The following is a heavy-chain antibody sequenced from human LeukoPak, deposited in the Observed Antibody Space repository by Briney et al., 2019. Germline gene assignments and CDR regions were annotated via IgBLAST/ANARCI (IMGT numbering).Heavy chain of an antibody. CDR2: IYYSGST. Sequence: SETLSLTCTVSGGSISSYYWSWIRQPPGQGLELIGYIYYSGSTSYNPSPKSRISISVDMSKNQFSLKLSSVTAADTAVYYCARDYYYDSSGYSDAFDIWGQGTMVTVSS. J-gene: IGHJ3*02. CDR3: ARDYYYDSSGYSDAFDI. CDR1: GGSISSYY. D-gene: IGHD3-22*01. V-gene: IGHV4-59*01.